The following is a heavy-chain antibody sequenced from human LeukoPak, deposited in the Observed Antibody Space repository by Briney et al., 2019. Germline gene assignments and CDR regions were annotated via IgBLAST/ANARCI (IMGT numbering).Heavy chain of an antibody. CDR3: ASQSSGGFFEDY. D-gene: IGHD3-3*01. CDR1: GFTFSSYW. CDR2: IKQDGSEK. Sequence: GGSLRLSCAASGFTFSSYWMSWVRQAPGKGLEGVANIKQDGSEKYYVDSVKGRFTISRDNAKNSLYLQMNRLRAGDTAVYYFASQSSGGFFEDYWGQGTLVTVSS. V-gene: IGHV3-7*01. J-gene: IGHJ4*02.